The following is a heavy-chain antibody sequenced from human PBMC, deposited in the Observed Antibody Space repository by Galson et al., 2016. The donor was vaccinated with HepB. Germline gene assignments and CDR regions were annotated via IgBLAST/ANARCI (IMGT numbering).Heavy chain of an antibody. CDR2: IYPGDFDI. V-gene: IGHV5-51*01. CDR1: GYTFDSYW. D-gene: IGHD3-3*01. Sequence: QSGAEVKKPGESLKISCRGSGYTFDSYWIGWVRQMPGKGLEWMAIIYPGDFDIRYSPSFQGQVTISVDKSISTAYLQWSSLTASDTAMYYCARSFTGSYAFLGASYNSYAMEVWGQGTTFTVS. CDR3: ARSFTGSYAFLGASYNSYAMEV. J-gene: IGHJ6*02.